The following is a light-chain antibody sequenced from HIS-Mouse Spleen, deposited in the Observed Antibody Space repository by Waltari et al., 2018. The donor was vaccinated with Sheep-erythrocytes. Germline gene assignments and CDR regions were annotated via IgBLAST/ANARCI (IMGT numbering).Light chain of an antibody. J-gene: IGLJ3*02. CDR2: EGS. CDR3: CSYAGSFWV. V-gene: IGLV2-23*01. CDR1: SSDVGSYNL. Sequence: QSALTQPASVSGSPGQSITISCTGTSSDVGSYNLVSWYHQHPGKAPKLMIYEGSKRPSGVSNRFSGSKAGNTASLTISGLQAEDEADYYCCSYAGSFWVFGGGTKLTVL.